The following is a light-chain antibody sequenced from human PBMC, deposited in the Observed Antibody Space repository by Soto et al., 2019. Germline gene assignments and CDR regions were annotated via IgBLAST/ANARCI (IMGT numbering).Light chain of an antibody. V-gene: IGKV1-12*01. CDR2: DAS. Sequence: DIQMTQSPSSVSASVGDRVTITCRASQDISTWLAWYQQKLGKAPKLLIYDASSLESGVPARFSGSGFGTDFTLTISSLQTEDFATYYCQQANSFPFTFGPGTKVDIK. CDR1: QDISTW. CDR3: QQANSFPFT. J-gene: IGKJ3*01.